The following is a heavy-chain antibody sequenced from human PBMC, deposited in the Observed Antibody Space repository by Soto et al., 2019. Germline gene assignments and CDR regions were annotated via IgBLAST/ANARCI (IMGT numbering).Heavy chain of an antibody. J-gene: IGHJ4*02. Sequence: ASVKVSCKASGYTFTGYYMHWVRQAPGQGLEWMGWINPNSGGTNYAQKFQGRVTMTRDTSISTAYMELSRLRSDDTAVYYCARAGPAYYDSSGYYYYFWGQGTLVTVSS. D-gene: IGHD3-22*01. CDR1: GYTFTGYY. V-gene: IGHV1-2*02. CDR3: ARAGPAYYDSSGYYYYF. CDR2: INPNSGGT.